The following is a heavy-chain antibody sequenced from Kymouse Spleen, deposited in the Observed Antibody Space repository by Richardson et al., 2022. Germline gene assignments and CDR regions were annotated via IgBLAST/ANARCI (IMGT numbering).Heavy chain of an antibody. CDR3: ARDRIFGVVIGARYWYFDL. CDR1: GFTFDDYG. D-gene: IGHD3-3*01. Sequence: EVQLVESGGGVVRPGGSLRLSCAASGFTFDDYGMSWVRQAPGKGLEWVSGINWNGGSTGYADSVKGRFTISRDNAKNSLYLQMNSLRAEDTALYYCARDRIFGVVIGARYWYFDLWGRGTLVTVSS. J-gene: IGHJ2*01. CDR2: INWNGGST. V-gene: IGHV3-20*d01.